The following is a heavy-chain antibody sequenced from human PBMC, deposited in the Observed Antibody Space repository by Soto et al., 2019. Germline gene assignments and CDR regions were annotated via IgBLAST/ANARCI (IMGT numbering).Heavy chain of an antibody. J-gene: IGHJ5*02. V-gene: IGHV1-3*01. Sequence: ASVKVSCKASGYTFIGYYLHWVRQAPGQGLEWMGWINAANGDTKYSPKFQGRVTITRDTSASTAYMELSSLRSEDTAVYYCVRRHVSATGIDWFDPWGQGTLVTVSS. D-gene: IGHD6-13*01. CDR1: GYTFIGYY. CDR2: INAANGDT. CDR3: VRRHVSATGIDWFDP.